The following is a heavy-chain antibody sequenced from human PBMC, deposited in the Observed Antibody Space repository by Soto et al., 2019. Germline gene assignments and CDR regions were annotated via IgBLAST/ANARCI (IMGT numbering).Heavy chain of an antibody. CDR2: IYDDGRI. J-gene: IGHJ4*02. CDR1: GFTVSNYY. Sequence: EVQLVESGGGLIQPGGSLRLSCAASGFTVSNYYMSWVRQAPGKGLEWVSVIYDDGRIYYADSVKGRFTISRDNSKNTLYLKMNSLRAEDQAVYYCARGHESMMVSAPDYWGQGTLVTVSS. CDR3: ARGHESMMVSAPDY. D-gene: IGHD2-21*01. V-gene: IGHV3-53*01.